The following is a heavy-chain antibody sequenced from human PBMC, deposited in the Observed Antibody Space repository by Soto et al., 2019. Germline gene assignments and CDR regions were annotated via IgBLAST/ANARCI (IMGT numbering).Heavy chain of an antibody. D-gene: IGHD4-4*01. J-gene: IGHJ4*02. V-gene: IGHV3-30-3*01. CDR3: ARDLGYNKKTGDY. Sequence: QVQLVESGGGVVQPGRSLRLSCAASGFTFSSYAMHWVRQAPGKGLEWVAVISYDGSNKYYADSVKGRFTISRDNSKNTLYLQMNSLRAEDTAVYYWARDLGYNKKTGDYWGQGTLVTVSS. CDR2: ISYDGSNK. CDR1: GFTFSSYA.